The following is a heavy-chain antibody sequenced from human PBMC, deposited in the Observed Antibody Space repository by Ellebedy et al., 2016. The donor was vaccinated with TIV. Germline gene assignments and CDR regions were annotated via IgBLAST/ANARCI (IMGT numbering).Heavy chain of an antibody. J-gene: IGHJ4*02. CDR2: IYYSGSP. V-gene: IGHV4-61*08. CDR1: GGSVNSAVYY. D-gene: IGHD3-9*01. CDR3: ARGTILTGYYAYFEY. Sequence: SETLSLXXTVSGGSVNSAVYYWNWIRQPPGKGLECIGYIYYSGSPSYHPSLKSRVTISVDTSKNQFSLRLSSVTAADTAVYYCARGTILTGYYAYFEYWGQGALVTVSS.